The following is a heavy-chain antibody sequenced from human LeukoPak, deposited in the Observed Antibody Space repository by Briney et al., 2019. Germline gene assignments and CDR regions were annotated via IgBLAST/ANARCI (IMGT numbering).Heavy chain of an antibody. J-gene: IGHJ4*02. D-gene: IGHD1-26*01. CDR1: GYTFTSYY. Sequence: ASVKVSCKASGYTFTSYYIHWVRQAPGQGLEWMGWINPNSGGTNYAQKFQGRVTMTRGTSISTAYMDLSRLRYDDTAVYYCARGSIVGATFDYFDYWGQGTLVTVSS. CDR3: ARGSIVGATFDYFDY. CDR2: INPNSGGT. V-gene: IGHV1-2*02.